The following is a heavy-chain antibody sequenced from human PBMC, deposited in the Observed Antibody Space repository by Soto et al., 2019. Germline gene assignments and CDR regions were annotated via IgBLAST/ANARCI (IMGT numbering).Heavy chain of an antibody. Sequence: GCLRISFGPSGLIFGSYALSWVRQAPGKGLEWVSTISGSDGKTFYADSVKGRFSISRDTSQNTLYLQMNSLRADDTAIYYCARWSYLDYWGQGTRVTVS. J-gene: IGHJ4*02. CDR2: ISGSDGKT. D-gene: IGHD3-3*01. V-gene: IGHV3-23*01. CDR1: GLIFGSYA. CDR3: ARWSYLDY.